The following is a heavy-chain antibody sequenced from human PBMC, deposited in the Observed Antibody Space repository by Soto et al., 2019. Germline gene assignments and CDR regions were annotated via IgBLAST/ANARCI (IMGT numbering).Heavy chain of an antibody. CDR1: GGSISSYY. Sequence: SETLSLTCTVSGGSISSYYWSWIRQPPGKGLEWIGYIYYTGSTNYNPSLKSRVTISVDTSKNQFSLKLSSVTTADTAVYYCAYGGYSSRGSNYYGMDVWGQGTTVTVSS. J-gene: IGHJ6*02. V-gene: IGHV4-59*13. CDR2: IYYTGST. D-gene: IGHD4-17*01. CDR3: AYGGYSSRGSNYYGMDV.